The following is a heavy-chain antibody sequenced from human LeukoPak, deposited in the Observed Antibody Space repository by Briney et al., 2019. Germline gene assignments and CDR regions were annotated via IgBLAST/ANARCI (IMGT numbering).Heavy chain of an antibody. Sequence: GSLRLSCAASGFTFSSYSMNWVRQAPGKGLEWVSSISSSSSYIYYADSVKGRFTISRDNAKNSLYLQMNSLRAEDTAVYYCARRREEGALDYWGQGTLVTVSS. CDR2: ISSSSSYI. CDR1: GFTFSSYS. V-gene: IGHV3-21*01. D-gene: IGHD1-26*01. J-gene: IGHJ4*02. CDR3: ARRREEGALDY.